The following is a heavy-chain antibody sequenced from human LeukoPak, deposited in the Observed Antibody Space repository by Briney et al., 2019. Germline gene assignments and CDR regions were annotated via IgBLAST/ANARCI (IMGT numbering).Heavy chain of an antibody. CDR2: IYYSGST. V-gene: IGHV4-39*01. CDR1: GGSISSSSYY. D-gene: IGHD6-6*01. J-gene: IGHJ4*02. CDR3: ARLTRLSTSPDRYYLDY. Sequence: SETLSLTCTVSGGSISSSSYYWGWIRQPPGKGLEWIGSIYYSGSTYYNPSLKSRVAISVDTSKNQFSLKLSSVTAADSAVYYCARLTRLSTSPDRYYLDYWGQGTLVTVSS.